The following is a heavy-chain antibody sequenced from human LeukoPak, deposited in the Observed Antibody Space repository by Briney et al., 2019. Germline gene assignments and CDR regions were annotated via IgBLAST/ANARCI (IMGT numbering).Heavy chain of an antibody. CDR3: ARDRGDSIAARTFDY. V-gene: IGHV3-23*01. CDR2: ISGSGGST. D-gene: IGHD6-6*01. Sequence: GGSLRLSCAASGFTFSSYAMSWVRQAPGKGLEWVSAISGSGGSTYYADSVKGRFTISRDNSKNTLYLQMNSLRAEDTAVYYCARDRGDSIAARTFDYWGQGTLVTVSS. J-gene: IGHJ4*02. CDR1: GFTFSSYA.